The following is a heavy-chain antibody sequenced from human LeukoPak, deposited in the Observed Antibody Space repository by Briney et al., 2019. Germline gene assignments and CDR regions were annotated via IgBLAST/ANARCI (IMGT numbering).Heavy chain of an antibody. D-gene: IGHD2-2*01. CDR1: GFTFSSYA. V-gene: IGHV3-23*01. Sequence: GRSLRLSCAASGFTFSSYAMSWVRQAPGKGLEWVSAISGSGGSTYYADSVKGRFTISRDNSKNTLYLQMNSLRAEDTAVYYCAKGGFGLIVVVPAAIVDYWGQGTLVTVSS. J-gene: IGHJ4*02. CDR2: ISGSGGST. CDR3: AKGGFGLIVVVPAAIVDY.